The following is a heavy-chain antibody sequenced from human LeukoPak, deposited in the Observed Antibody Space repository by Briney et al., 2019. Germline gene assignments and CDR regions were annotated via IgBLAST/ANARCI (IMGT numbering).Heavy chain of an antibody. Sequence: PETLSLTCAVYGGSFSGYYWNWIRQPPGKGLEWIGEINHSGSTNYNPSLKSRVTISVDTSKNQFSLRLTSVTAADTAVYYCARSPWGVTAIFLDSWGQGTLVTVSS. CDR2: INHSGST. D-gene: IGHD2-21*02. CDR3: ARSPWGVTAIFLDS. CDR1: GGSFSGYY. J-gene: IGHJ4*02. V-gene: IGHV4-34*01.